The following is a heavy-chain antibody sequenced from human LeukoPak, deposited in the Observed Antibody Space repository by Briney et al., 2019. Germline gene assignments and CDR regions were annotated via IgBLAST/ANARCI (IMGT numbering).Heavy chain of an antibody. J-gene: IGHJ4*02. D-gene: IGHD3-16*02. Sequence: GGSLRLSCAASGFTFSSYSMNWVRQAPGKGLEWVSSISSSGSHMYYANSVKGRFTISRDNAKNSLYLQMNSLRAEDTAVYYCARLTFGGVIGFDYWGQGTLVTVSS. CDR2: ISSSGSHM. CDR1: GFTFSSYS. V-gene: IGHV3-21*01. CDR3: ARLTFGGVIGFDY.